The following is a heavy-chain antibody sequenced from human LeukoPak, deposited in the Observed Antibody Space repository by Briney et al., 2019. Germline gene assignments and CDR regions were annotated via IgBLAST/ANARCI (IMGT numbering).Heavy chain of an antibody. CDR1: GGSISSGSYY. CDR2: IYTSGST. J-gene: IGHJ4*02. D-gene: IGHD1-26*01. CDR3: ARGNRGSYFHY. V-gene: IGHV4-61*02. Sequence: PSQTLSLTCTVSGGSISSGSYYWSWIRQPAGKGLEWIGRIYTSGSTNYNPSLKSRVTISVDTSKNQFSLKLSSVTAAGTAVYYCARGNRGSYFHYWGQGTLVTVSS.